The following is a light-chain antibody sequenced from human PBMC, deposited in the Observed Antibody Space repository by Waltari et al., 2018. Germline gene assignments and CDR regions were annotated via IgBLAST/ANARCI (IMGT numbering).Light chain of an antibody. J-gene: IGLJ1*01. Sequence: QSALTQPASVSGTPGQSITISCSGTTSDVGRYDLLSWYQQQPGESPKLLMCEVFTRPPDTSSRFSVAKSGSPASLTISGLQPEDEADYYCCSYAGRGTYVFGSGTKVTVL. CDR1: TSDVGRYDL. CDR2: EVF. CDR3: CSYAGRGTYV. V-gene: IGLV2-23*02.